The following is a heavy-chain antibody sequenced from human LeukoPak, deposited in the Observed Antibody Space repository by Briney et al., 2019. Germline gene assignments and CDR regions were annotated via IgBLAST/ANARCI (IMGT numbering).Heavy chain of an antibody. J-gene: IGHJ4*02. Sequence: SETLSLTCAVYGGSFSGYYWSWIRQPPGKGLEWIGEVNHSGSTNYNPSLKSRVTISVDTSKNQFSLTLSSVTAADTAVYYCARRPKYYCDSSGYFTDYWGQGTLVTVSS. CDR1: GGSFSGYY. V-gene: IGHV4-34*01. CDR2: VNHSGST. D-gene: IGHD3-22*01. CDR3: ARRPKYYCDSSGYFTDY.